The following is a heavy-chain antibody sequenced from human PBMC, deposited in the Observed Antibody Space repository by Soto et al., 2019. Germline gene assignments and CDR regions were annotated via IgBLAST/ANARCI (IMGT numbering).Heavy chain of an antibody. CDR2: MYSGGNT. Sequence: SETLSLTCTVSGGSFSSSTYYWGWIRQPPGKGLEWIGSMYSGGNTYYNPSLKSRVTVSVDTSKNHFSLKLTSVTAADTAMYYCARQPYDSTGYYYGAWGQGTLVTVSS. CDR3: ARQPYDSTGYYYGA. V-gene: IGHV4-39*01. J-gene: IGHJ5*02. D-gene: IGHD3-22*01. CDR1: GGSFSSSTYY.